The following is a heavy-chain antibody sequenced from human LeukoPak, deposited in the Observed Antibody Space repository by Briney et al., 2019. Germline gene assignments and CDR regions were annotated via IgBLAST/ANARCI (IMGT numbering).Heavy chain of an antibody. J-gene: IGHJ6*03. CDR2: IKQDGSEK. V-gene: IGHV3-7*01. CDR3: ARLSNYAPYYYYYMDV. Sequence: GGSLRLSCAASGFTFSSYWMSWVRQAPGKGLEWVANIKQDGSEKYYVDSVKGRFTISRDNAKNSLYLQMNSLRAEDTAVYYCARLSNYAPYYYYYMDVWGKGTTVTVSS. D-gene: IGHD4-11*01. CDR1: GFTFSSYW.